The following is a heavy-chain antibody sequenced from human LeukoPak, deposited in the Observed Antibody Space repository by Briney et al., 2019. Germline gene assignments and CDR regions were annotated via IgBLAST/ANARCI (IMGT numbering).Heavy chain of an antibody. J-gene: IGHJ5*02. D-gene: IGHD2-2*01. V-gene: IGHV1-2*02. Sequence: ASVKVSCTASGYTFTGYYMHWVRQAPGQGLEWMGWINPNSGGTNYAQKFQGRVTMTRDTSISTAYMELSRLRSDDTAVYYCARDLVDCSSTSCSPSSWFDPWGQGTLVTVSS. CDR3: ARDLVDCSSTSCSPSSWFDP. CDR1: GYTFTGYY. CDR2: INPNSGGT.